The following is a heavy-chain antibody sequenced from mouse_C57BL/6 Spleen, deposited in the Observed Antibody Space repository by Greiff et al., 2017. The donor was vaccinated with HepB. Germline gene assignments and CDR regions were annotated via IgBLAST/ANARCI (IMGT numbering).Heavy chain of an antibody. CDR2: ISSGGDYI. Sequence: EVQLVESGEGLVKPGGSLKLSCAASGFTFSSYAMSWVRQTPEKRLEWVAYISSGGDYIYYADTVKGRFTISRDNARNTLYLQMSSLKSEDTAMYYCTRGEVRVGYFDVWGTGTTVTVSS. V-gene: IGHV5-9-1*02. D-gene: IGHD2-14*01. CDR3: TRGEVRVGYFDV. CDR1: GFTFSSYA. J-gene: IGHJ1*03.